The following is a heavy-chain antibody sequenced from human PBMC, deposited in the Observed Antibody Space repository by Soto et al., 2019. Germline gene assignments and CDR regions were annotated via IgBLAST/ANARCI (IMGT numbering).Heavy chain of an antibody. CDR1: GYTFTSYA. V-gene: IGHV1-3*01. CDR2: INAGNGNT. CDR3: ARDWAVAGNYYYYGMDV. J-gene: IGHJ6*02. D-gene: IGHD6-19*01. Sequence: ASVKVSCKASGYTFTSYAMHWVRQAPGQRLEWMGWINAGNGNTKYSQKFQGRVTITRDTSASTAYMELSSLRSEDTAVYYCARDWAVAGNYYYYGMDVWGQGTTVTVSS.